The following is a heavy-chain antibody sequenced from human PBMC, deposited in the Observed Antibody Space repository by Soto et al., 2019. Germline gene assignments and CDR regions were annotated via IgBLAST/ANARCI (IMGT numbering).Heavy chain of an antibody. CDR2: ISSSSSYI. J-gene: IGHJ6*02. CDR3: ARYDSSGYYWPYYSYGMDV. V-gene: IGHV3-21*01. D-gene: IGHD3-22*01. CDR1: GFTFSTYS. Sequence: GRSLRLSCAASGFTFSTYSMNWVRQAPGKGLEWVSSISSSSSYIYYADSVKGRFTISRDNAKNSLYLQMNSLRAEDTAVYYCARYDSSGYYWPYYSYGMDVWGQGTTVTVSS.